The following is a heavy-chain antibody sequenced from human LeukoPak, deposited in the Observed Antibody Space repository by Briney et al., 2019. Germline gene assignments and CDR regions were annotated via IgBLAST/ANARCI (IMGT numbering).Heavy chain of an antibody. CDR3: ARDHDSSSGDAFDI. Sequence: ETLSLTCAVYGGSFSGYYWSWIRQPPGKGLEWVSAISGSGDNTYYADSVKGRFTVSRDNSKNTLYLQMNSLRAEDTAVYYCARDHDSSSGDAFDIWGQGTMVTVSS. V-gene: IGHV3-23*01. CDR2: ISGSGDNT. J-gene: IGHJ3*02. D-gene: IGHD3-22*01. CDR1: GGSFSGYY.